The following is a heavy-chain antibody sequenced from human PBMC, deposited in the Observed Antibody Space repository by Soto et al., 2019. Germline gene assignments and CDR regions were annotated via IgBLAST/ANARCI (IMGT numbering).Heavy chain of an antibody. D-gene: IGHD2-15*01. CDR1: GFTLSSYS. Sequence: EVQLVESGGGLVQRGGSLRLCCAASGFTLSSYSMNWVRQAPGKGLEWVSYISSSSSTIYYADSVKGRFTISRDNAKNSLYLQMNSLRDEDTAVYYCASLGVIEEGVLVIAATSDAFDIWSQGTMVTVSS. V-gene: IGHV3-48*02. CDR3: ASLGVIEEGVLVIAATSDAFDI. J-gene: IGHJ3*02. CDR2: ISSSSSTI.